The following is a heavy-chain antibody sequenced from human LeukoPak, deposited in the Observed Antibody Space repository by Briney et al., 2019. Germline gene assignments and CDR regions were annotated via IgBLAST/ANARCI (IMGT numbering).Heavy chain of an antibody. V-gene: IGHV3-15*01. CDR2: IKSKTDGGTT. CDR1: GFTFSNAW. CDR3: TRDIAAAGTVY. D-gene: IGHD6-13*01. J-gene: IGHJ4*02. Sequence: GGSLRLSCAASGFTFSNAWMSWVRQAPGKGLEWVGRIKSKTDGGTTDYAAPVKGRFTISRDDSKNTLYLQTNSLKTEDTAVYYCTRDIAAAGTVYWGQGTLVTVSS.